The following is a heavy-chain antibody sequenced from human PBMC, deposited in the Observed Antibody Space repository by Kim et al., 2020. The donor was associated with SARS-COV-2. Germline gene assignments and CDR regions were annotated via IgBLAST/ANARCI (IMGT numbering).Heavy chain of an antibody. CDR1: GFTFSSYG. J-gene: IGHJ4*01. Sequence: GGSLRLSCAASGFTFSSYGMSWVRQAPGKGLEWVANIKQDGSEKYYVDSVKGRFTISRDNAKNSLYLQMNSLRAEDTAVYYCARGTWAVYNPRNHVDYWG. CDR2: IKQDGSEK. D-gene: IGHD1-20*01. V-gene: IGHV3-7*01. CDR3: ARGTWAVYNPRNHVDY.